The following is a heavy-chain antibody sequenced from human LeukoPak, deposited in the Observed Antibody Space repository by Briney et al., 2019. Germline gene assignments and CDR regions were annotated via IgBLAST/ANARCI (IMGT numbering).Heavy chain of an antibody. Sequence: SETLSLTCTVSGGSISSYYWSWIRQPPGKGLEWIGYIHYSGSTHYNPSLKSRVTISVDTSKNQVSLKLRSVTAADTAVYYCARTTEGYAGGPGYSYYYMDVWGRGTLVTVSS. CDR3: ARTTEGYAGGPGYSYYYMDV. J-gene: IGHJ6*03. V-gene: IGHV4-59*01. CDR1: GGSISSYY. CDR2: IHYSGST. D-gene: IGHD5-12*01.